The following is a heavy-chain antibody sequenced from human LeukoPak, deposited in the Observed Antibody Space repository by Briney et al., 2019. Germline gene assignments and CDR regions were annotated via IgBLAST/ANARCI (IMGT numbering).Heavy chain of an antibody. J-gene: IGHJ4*02. D-gene: IGHD1-26*01. V-gene: IGHV3-23*01. Sequence: EGSLRLSCAASGFTFSTNAMRWVRQAPGKGLEWVSAISGSGGTIYCADSVKGRFTISRDNSKNTVYLQMDGLRAEDTAVYYCTKVGPGSYFDNWGQGTLVTVSS. CDR2: ISGSGGTI. CDR3: TKVGPGSYFDN. CDR1: GFTFSTNA.